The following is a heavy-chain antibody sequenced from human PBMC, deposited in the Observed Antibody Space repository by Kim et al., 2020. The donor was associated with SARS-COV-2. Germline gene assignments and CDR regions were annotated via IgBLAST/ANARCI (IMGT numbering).Heavy chain of an antibody. Sequence: GGSLRLSCAASGFTFSDYYMSWIRQAPGKGLEWVSYISSSGSTIYYEDSVKGRFTISRDNAKNLLYLQMNSLRAEDTAVYYCVRTGGDSSGWYYFDYWGQGTLVTVSS. CDR2: ISSSGSTI. D-gene: IGHD6-19*01. CDR1: GFTFSDYY. V-gene: IGHV3-11*01. CDR3: VRTGGDSSGWYYFDY. J-gene: IGHJ4*02.